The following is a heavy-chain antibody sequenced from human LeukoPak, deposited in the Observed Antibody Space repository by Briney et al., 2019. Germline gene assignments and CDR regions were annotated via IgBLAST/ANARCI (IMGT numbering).Heavy chain of an antibody. D-gene: IGHD3-10*01. V-gene: IGHV3-53*05. CDR3: ARDRRRFGELRGAFDI. J-gene: IGHJ3*02. CDR1: GFTVSSNY. CDR2: IYSGGST. Sequence: PGGSLRLSCAASGFTVSSNYLSWVRPAPGKGLEWVSVIYSGGSTYYADSVKGRFTISRDNSKNTLYLQMNSLRAEDTAVYYCARDRRRFGELRGAFDIWGQGTMVTVSS.